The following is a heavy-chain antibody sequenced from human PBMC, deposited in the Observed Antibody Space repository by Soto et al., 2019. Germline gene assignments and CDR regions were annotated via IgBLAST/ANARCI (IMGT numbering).Heavy chain of an antibody. Sequence: PSETLSLTCTVSGGPISGYYWSWIRQPPGKGLEWIGYIYYSGSTNYNPSLKSRVTISVDTSKNQFSLKLSSVTAADTAVYYCARVWDYVGNWFDPWGQGTLVTVSS. CDR3: ARVWDYVGNWFDP. CDR2: IYYSGST. V-gene: IGHV4-59*01. CDR1: GGPISGYY. J-gene: IGHJ5*02. D-gene: IGHD4-17*01.